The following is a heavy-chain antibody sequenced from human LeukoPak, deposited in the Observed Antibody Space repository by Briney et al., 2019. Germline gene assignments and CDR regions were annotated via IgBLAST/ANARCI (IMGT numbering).Heavy chain of an antibody. J-gene: IGHJ6*02. D-gene: IGHD2-15*01. V-gene: IGHV3-30-3*01. CDR2: ISSDGSNK. Sequence: PGESLRLSCAASGFTFSSYAMHWVRQAPGKGLEWVAVISSDGSNKYYADSVKGRFTISRDNSKNTLYLQMNSLGAEDTAVFYCARRAYCSGGSCYSSYYYYGMDVWGQGTTVTVSS. CDR1: GFTFSSYA. CDR3: ARRAYCSGGSCYSSYYYYGMDV.